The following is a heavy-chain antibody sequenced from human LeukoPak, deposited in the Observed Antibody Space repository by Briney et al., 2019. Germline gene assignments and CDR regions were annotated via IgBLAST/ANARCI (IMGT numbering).Heavy chain of an antibody. D-gene: IGHD3-10*01. V-gene: IGHV3-15*01. J-gene: IGHJ4*02. CDR3: TTDPGMVRGVIISPPPFDY. CDR2: IKSKTDGGTT. Sequence: SGGSLRLSCAASGFTFSNAWMSWVRQAPGKGLEWVGRIKSKTDGGTTDYAAPVKGRFTISRDDSKNTLYLQMNSLKTEDTAVYYCTTDPGMVRGVIISPPPFDYWGQGTLVTVSS. CDR1: GFTFSNAW.